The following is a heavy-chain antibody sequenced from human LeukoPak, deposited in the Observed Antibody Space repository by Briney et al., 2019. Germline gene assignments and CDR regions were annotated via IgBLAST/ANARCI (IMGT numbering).Heavy chain of an antibody. CDR1: GGSINNYH. Sequence: SGTLSLTCTVSGGSINNYHWSWIRQPPGKGLEWIGYIYRSGSKYNASLKSRITMSLDTSKNQASLKLTSVTAADTAVYYCATLSWAAEFDYWGQGTLVIVSS. V-gene: IGHV4-4*08. J-gene: IGHJ4*02. CDR3: ATLSWAAEFDY. CDR2: IYRSGS. D-gene: IGHD2-15*01.